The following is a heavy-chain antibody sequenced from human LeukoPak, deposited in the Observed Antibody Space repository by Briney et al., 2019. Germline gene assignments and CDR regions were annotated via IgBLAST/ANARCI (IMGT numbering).Heavy chain of an antibody. Sequence: GGSLRLSCAASGLTVSSNYMSWVRQAPGKGLEWVSVIYSGGSTYYADSVKGRFTISRDNSKNTLYLQMNSLRAEDTAVYYCARVQWLVSYYFDYWGQGTLVTVSS. D-gene: IGHD6-19*01. CDR2: IYSGGST. CDR3: ARVQWLVSYYFDY. J-gene: IGHJ4*02. CDR1: GLTVSSNY. V-gene: IGHV3-66*01.